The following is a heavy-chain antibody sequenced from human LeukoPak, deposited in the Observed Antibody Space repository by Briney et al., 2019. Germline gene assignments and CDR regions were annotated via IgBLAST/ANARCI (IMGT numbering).Heavy chain of an antibody. CDR1: GFTFSTYS. J-gene: IGHJ4*02. CDR3: ARGVSGATALDF. CDR2: ISIGSTYV. D-gene: IGHD4/OR15-4a*01. Sequence: PGGSLRLSCTASGFTFSTYSMNWVRQAPGKGLEWVSYISIGSTYVYYADSVKDRFTVSRDNAKNSPVLQMNSLRAEDTAVYYCARGVSGATALDFWGQGTLVTVSS. V-gene: IGHV3-21*01.